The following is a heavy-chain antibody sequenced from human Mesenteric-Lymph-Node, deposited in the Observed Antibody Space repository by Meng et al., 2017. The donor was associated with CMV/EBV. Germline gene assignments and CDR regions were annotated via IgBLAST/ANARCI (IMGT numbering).Heavy chain of an antibody. Sequence: GSLRLSCTVSGGSITNTNYYWGWIRHSPEKGPEWIGSIYYSGSTYYNPSLSSRLTISLDTSNNQFSLKVSSVTAADTAFYFCARDPIFRGHIQVYYGMDVWGPGTAVTVSS. D-gene: IGHD3-10*01. CDR2: IYYSGST. CDR3: ARDPIFRGHIQVYYGMDV. CDR1: GGSITNTNYY. V-gene: IGHV4-39*07. J-gene: IGHJ6*02.